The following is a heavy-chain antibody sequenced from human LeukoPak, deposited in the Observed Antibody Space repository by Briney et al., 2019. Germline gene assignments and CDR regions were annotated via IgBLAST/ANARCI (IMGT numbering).Heavy chain of an antibody. CDR3: ARGFATSGFSSSNDY. V-gene: IGHV1-46*01. J-gene: IGHJ4*02. CDR2: INPSGGST. Sequence: GASVKVSCKASGYTFTSYDINWVRQAPGQGLEWMGIINPSGGSTSYAQKFQGRVTMTRDTSTSTVYMELSSLRSEDTAVYYCARGFATSGFSSSNDYWGQGTLVTVSS. D-gene: IGHD2-2*01. CDR1: GYTFTSYD.